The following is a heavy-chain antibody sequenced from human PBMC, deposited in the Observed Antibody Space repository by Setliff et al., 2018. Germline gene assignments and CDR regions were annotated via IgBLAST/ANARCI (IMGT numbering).Heavy chain of an antibody. D-gene: IGHD3-3*01. Sequence: GGSLRLSCAASGFTFSSYSIHWVRQAPGKGLEWVAVVSHDENTKYYADSVKDRFIISRDNSKNTVYLQMNSLRAADTAVYYCARMSGFLYMDVWGKGTTVTVSS. V-gene: IGHV3-30*04. J-gene: IGHJ6*03. CDR2: VSHDENTK. CDR3: ARMSGFLYMDV. CDR1: GFTFSSYS.